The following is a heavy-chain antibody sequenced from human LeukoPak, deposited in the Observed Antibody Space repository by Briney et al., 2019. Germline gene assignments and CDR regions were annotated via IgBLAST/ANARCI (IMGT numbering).Heavy chain of an antibody. Sequence: ASVKVSCMASGYTFTSYGVSWVRQAPGLGCEWMGWISAYNGNTNYAQKLQRRVTMTTDTSTSTAYMELSSLRSDDTAVYYCASFPNAAAGPDYYYYGMDVWGQGTTVTVSS. CDR3: ASFPNAAAGPDYYYYGMDV. J-gene: IGHJ6*02. CDR1: GYTFTSYG. D-gene: IGHD6-13*01. CDR2: ISAYNGNT. V-gene: IGHV1-18*01.